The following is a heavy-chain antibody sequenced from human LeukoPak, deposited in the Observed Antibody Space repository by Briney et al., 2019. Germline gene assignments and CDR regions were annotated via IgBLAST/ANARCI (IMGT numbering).Heavy chain of an antibody. V-gene: IGHV3-30*18. CDR1: GFTFSNYG. CDR2: ISYDGSNK. D-gene: IGHD3-10*01. J-gene: IGHJ4*02. Sequence: TGGSLRLSCAASGFTFSNYGTHWVRQAPGKGLEWVALISYDGSNKYYADSVKGRFTISRDNSKNTLYLQMISLRAEDTAVYYCANYGSVSYFAYWGQGTLVTVSS. CDR3: ANYGSVSYFAY.